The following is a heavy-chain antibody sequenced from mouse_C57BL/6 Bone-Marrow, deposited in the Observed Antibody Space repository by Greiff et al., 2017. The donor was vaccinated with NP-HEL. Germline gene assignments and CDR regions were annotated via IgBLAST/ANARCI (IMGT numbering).Heavy chain of an antibody. D-gene: IGHD1-1*01. CDR1: GYTFTSYW. CDR2: IYPGSGST. V-gene: IGHV1-55*01. J-gene: IGHJ1*03. Sequence: QVQLQQPGAELVKPGASVKMSCKASGYTFTSYWITWVKQRPGQGLEWIGDIYPGSGSTNYNEKFKSKATLTVDTSSSTAYMQLSSLTSEDSAVYYCARSTDYYYYGSSYWYYDVWGTGTTVTVAS. CDR3: ARSTDYYYYGSSYWYYDV.